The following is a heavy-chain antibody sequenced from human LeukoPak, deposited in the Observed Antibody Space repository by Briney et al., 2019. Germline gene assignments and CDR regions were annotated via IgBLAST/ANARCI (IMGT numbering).Heavy chain of an antibody. D-gene: IGHD3-22*01. CDR3: ARGYYDSSGYEDAFDI. CDR2: IYYSGST. Sequence: PSDTLSLTCTVSGGSISSGSYYWGWIRQPPGKGLEWIGYIYYSGSTNYNPSLKSRVTISVDTSKNQFSLKLSSVTAADTAVYYCARGYYDSSGYEDAFDIWGQGTMVTVSS. J-gene: IGHJ3*02. CDR1: GGSISSGSYY. V-gene: IGHV4-61*05.